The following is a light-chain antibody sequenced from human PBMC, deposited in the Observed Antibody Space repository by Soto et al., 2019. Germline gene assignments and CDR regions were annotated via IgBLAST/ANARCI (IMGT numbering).Light chain of an antibody. Sequence: DIVMTQSPDSLAVSLGERATINCKSSQSVLYSSNNKNYLAWYQQKPGQPPKLIIYWASTRDSGVPDRFSGNGSATDYTLTVSSLQAEDVAVYYGQQYSSTPRGFGQGTKLEIK. J-gene: IGKJ2*03. V-gene: IGKV4-1*01. CDR2: WAS. CDR3: QQYSSTPRG. CDR1: QSVLYSSNNKNY.